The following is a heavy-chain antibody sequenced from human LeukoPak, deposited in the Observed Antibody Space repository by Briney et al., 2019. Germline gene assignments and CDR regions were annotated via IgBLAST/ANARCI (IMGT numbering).Heavy chain of an antibody. V-gene: IGHV3-53*01. CDR2: IYSGGST. CDR1: GFTVSSNY. CDR3: AREYRFSNWFDP. Sequence: GGSLRLSCAASGFTVSSNYMSWVRQAPGKGLEWVSVIYSGGSTYYADSVKGRFTISRDNSKNTLYLQMNSLRAEDTAVYYCAREYRFSNWFDPWGQGTLVTVPS. D-gene: IGHD3-3*01. J-gene: IGHJ5*02.